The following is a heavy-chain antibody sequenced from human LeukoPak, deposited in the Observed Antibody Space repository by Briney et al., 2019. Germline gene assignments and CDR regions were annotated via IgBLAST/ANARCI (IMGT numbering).Heavy chain of an antibody. CDR2: IRYDGSNK. Sequence: QAGGSLRLSCAASGFTFSSYGMHWVRQASGKGLEWVAFIRYDGSNKYYADSVKGRFTISRDDSKNTLYLQMNSLRAEDTAVYYCAKDGGYSYGYTQRYYYYYMDVWGKGTTVTISS. D-gene: IGHD5-18*01. V-gene: IGHV3-30*02. CDR3: AKDGGYSYGYTQRYYYYYMDV. CDR1: GFTFSSYG. J-gene: IGHJ6*03.